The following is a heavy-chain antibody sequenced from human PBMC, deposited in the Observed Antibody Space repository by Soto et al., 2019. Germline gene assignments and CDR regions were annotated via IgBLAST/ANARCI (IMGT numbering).Heavy chain of an antibody. Sequence: QVHLVQSGGEVKKPGASVKVSCKASGYTFTAYGISWVRQAPGQGLEWIGWISPNNGNTKSAQKFQGRVTMTTDTSTDTAYLELRCLRADDTAVYYCARDRSSENYLKWIEYWGQGALVTVSS. D-gene: IGHD2-2*01. CDR2: ISPNNGNT. V-gene: IGHV1-18*01. J-gene: IGHJ4*02. CDR1: GYTFTAYG. CDR3: ARDRSSENYLKWIEY.